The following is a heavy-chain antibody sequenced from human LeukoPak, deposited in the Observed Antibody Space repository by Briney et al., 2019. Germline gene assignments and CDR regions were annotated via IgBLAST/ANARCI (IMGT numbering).Heavy chain of an antibody. Sequence: PGGSLRLSCAASGFTFSSYAMHWVRQAPGEGLEYVSAISSHGGSTYHATSVKGRFIISRDNSKNTLYLQMGSLRAEDMAVYYCARGGYYDTTGAAFDIWGQGTLVTVSS. CDR3: ARGGYYDTTGAAFDI. V-gene: IGHV3-64*01. CDR2: ISSHGGST. D-gene: IGHD3-22*01. J-gene: IGHJ3*02. CDR1: GFTFSSYA.